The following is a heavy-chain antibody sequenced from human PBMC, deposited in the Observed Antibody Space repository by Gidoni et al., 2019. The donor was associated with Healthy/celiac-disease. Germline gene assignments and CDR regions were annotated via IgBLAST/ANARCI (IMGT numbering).Heavy chain of an antibody. V-gene: IGHV4-38-2*01. D-gene: IGHD3-10*01. CDR3: ATPNRPYYYGSGSYGDAFDI. CDR2: IYHSGST. CDR1: GYSISSGSY. J-gene: IGHJ3*02. Sequence: HVQLQESGPGLVKPSDTLSLTCAFSGYSISSGSYWGWIRQPPGKGLEWIGSIYHSGSTYYNPSLKSRVTISVDTSKNQFALKLSSVTAADTAVYYCATPNRPYYYGSGSYGDAFDIWGQGTMVTVSS.